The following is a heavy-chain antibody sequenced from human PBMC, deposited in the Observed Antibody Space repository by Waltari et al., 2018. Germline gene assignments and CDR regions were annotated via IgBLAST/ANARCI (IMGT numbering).Heavy chain of an antibody. CDR2: TNSDGGST. Sequence: EVQLVESGGALVQPGGSLRRSCAASGFTFNTYWMHWVRQAPGRGLVWVSRTNSDGGSTTYADSVKGRFTISRDNAKNTVYLQMNRLSAEDTAVYYCASETFDYWGQGTLVTVSS. V-gene: IGHV3-74*01. CDR3: ASETFDY. J-gene: IGHJ4*02. CDR1: GFTFNTYW.